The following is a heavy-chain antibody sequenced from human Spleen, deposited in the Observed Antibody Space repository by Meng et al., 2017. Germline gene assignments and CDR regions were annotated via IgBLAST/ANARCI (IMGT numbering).Heavy chain of an antibody. CDR1: RYTFTSYD. Sequence: ASVNVSRKASRYTFTSYDITWVRQATGQGLEWMGWMNPNSGNTGYAQKFQGRVTMTRNTSISTAYMELSSLRSQDTAVYYCATRGQEGGDGNNWLPIDYWGQGTLVTVSS. CDR3: ATRGQEGGDGNNWLPIDY. V-gene: IGHV1-8*01. CDR2: MNPNSGNT. J-gene: IGHJ4*02. D-gene: IGHD5-24*01.